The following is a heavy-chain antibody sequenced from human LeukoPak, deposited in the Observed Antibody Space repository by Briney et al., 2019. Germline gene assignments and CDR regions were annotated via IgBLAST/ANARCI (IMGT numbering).Heavy chain of an antibody. Sequence: GGSLRLSCAASGFTFSSYWMSWVRQAPGKGLEWVANIKQDGSEKYYVDSVKGRFTISRDNAKNSLYLQMNSLRAEDTAVYYCAREAEVDIVATSYPFDYWGQGTLVTVSS. D-gene: IGHD5-12*01. CDR2: IKQDGSEK. J-gene: IGHJ4*02. CDR3: AREAEVDIVATSYPFDY. V-gene: IGHV3-7*01. CDR1: GFTFSSYW.